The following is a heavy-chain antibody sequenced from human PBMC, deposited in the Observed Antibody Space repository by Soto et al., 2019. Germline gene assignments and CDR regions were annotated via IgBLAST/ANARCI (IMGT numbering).Heavy chain of an antibody. D-gene: IGHD1-26*01. CDR1: GFTFSSYG. V-gene: IGHV3-30*18. Sequence: QVQLVASGGGVVQPGRSLRLSCAASGFTFSSYGMHWVRQAPGKGLEWVAVISYDGSNKYYADSVKGRFTISRDNSKNTLYLQMNSLRAEDTAVYYCAKWSRPTILGRGTPDWYFDLWGRGTLVTVSS. J-gene: IGHJ2*01. CDR2: ISYDGSNK. CDR3: AKWSRPTILGRGTPDWYFDL.